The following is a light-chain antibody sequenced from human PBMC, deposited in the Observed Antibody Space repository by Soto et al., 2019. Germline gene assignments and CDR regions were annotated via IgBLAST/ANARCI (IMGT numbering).Light chain of an antibody. V-gene: IGKV3-15*01. Sequence: EIVMTQSPATLSVSPGERATLSCRASQSVSSNLAWYQQKPGQAPRLLIYGASTRATGIPARFSGSGSGTDFPLTISSLQSEDFAVYYCQQYNNWLPYTFGQGTKLEIK. J-gene: IGKJ2*01. CDR1: QSVSSN. CDR3: QQYNNWLPYT. CDR2: GAS.